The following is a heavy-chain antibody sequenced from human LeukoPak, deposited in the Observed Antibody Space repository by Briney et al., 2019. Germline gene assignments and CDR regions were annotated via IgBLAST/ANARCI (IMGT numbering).Heavy chain of an antibody. J-gene: IGHJ4*02. CDR2: IDHSGST. D-gene: IGHD3-10*01. CDR1: DESFSGYY. V-gene: IGHV4-34*01. CDR3: ARHYYGSGYYHPIFYYFDY. Sequence: SETLSLTCAVYDESFSGYYCSWIRQPPRKGLEWIGEIDHSGSTNYNPSLQSRVTISVDTSKNQFSLKLSSVTAADTAVYYCARHYYGSGYYHPIFYYFDYWGQGTLVTVSS.